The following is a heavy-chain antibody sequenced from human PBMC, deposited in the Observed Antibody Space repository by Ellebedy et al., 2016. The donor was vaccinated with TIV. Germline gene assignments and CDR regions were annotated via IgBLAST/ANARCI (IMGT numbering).Heavy chain of an antibody. CDR3: ARGGRLERVVIVNEMGS. D-gene: IGHD3-16*02. J-gene: IGHJ5*02. Sequence: GGSLRLXXAASEFSFSSYAMHWVRQSPDKGLEWVAVISYDGSHKYYADSVKGRFTISRDDSKDTLYLDMDSLRSEDTAVYFCARGGRLERVVIVNEMGSWGQGTLVTVSS. CDR1: EFSFSSYA. V-gene: IGHV3-30-3*01. CDR2: ISYDGSHK.